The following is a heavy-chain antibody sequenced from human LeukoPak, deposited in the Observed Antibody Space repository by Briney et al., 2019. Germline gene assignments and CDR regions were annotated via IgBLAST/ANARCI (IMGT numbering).Heavy chain of an antibody. CDR1: GFTFSSYW. J-gene: IGHJ4*02. V-gene: IGHV3-7*01. CDR3: ARESSGYSYGTYYFDY. D-gene: IGHD5-18*01. CDR2: IKQDGSEK. Sequence: PGGSLRLSCAASGFTFSSYWMSWVRQAPGKGLEWVANIKQDGSEKYYVDSVKGRFTISRDNAKNSLYLQMNSLRAEDTAVYYCARESSGYSYGTYYFDYWGQGTLVTVSS.